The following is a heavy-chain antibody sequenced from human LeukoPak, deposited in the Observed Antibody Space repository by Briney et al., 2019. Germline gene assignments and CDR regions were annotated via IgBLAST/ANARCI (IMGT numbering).Heavy chain of an antibody. CDR1: GGSFSGYY. D-gene: IGHD6-6*01. Sequence: PSETLSLTCAVYGGSFSGYYWSWIRQPPGKGLEWIGEINHSGSTNYNPSLKSRVTISVDTSKNQFSLKLGSVTAADTAVYYCARDSYSSSSGVDYWGQGTLVTVSS. V-gene: IGHV4-34*01. CDR2: INHSGST. J-gene: IGHJ4*02. CDR3: ARDSYSSSSGVDY.